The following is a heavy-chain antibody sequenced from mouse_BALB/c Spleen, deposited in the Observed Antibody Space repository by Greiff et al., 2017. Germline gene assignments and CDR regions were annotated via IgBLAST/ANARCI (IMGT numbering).Heavy chain of an antibody. D-gene: IGHD2-14*01. CDR2: INPSTGYT. J-gene: IGHJ3*01. V-gene: IGHV1-7*01. CDR1: GYTFTSYW. CDR3: ARDGVRFAY. Sequence: VQLQESGAELAKPGASVKMSCKASGYTFTSYWMHWVKQRPGQGLEWIGYINPSTGYTEYNQKFKDKATLTADKSSSTAYMQLSSLTSEDSAVYYCARDGVRFAYWGQGTLVTVSA.